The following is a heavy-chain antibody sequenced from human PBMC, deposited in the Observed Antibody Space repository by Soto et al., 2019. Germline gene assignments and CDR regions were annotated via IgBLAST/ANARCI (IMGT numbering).Heavy chain of an antibody. V-gene: IGHV1-18*01. CDR2: ISAYNGNT. D-gene: IGHD1-1*01. J-gene: IGHJ4*02. Sequence: QGQLVQSGAEVKKPGASVKVSCKASGYTFITYGINWVRQAPGQGLEWMAWISAYNGNTYYAQNFQGRVTITTDTSTSTAYLELRSLRSDDTAIYYCARGTYKDFWGQGTLVTVSS. CDR1: GYTFITYG. CDR3: ARGTYKDF.